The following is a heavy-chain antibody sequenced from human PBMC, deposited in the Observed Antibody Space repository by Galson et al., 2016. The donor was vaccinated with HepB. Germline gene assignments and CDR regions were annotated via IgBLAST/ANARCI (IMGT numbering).Heavy chain of an antibody. V-gene: IGHV3-23*01. D-gene: IGHD3-3*01. J-gene: IGHJ6*02. CDR2: ICGNGGST. Sequence: SLRLSCAASEFTFSSYVMRWVRQAPGKGLEWVATICGNGGSTYYADSVKGRFTISRDNSKNTLYLQMNSLRAEDTAVYYCAKEGTIFGAVPYGMDVWGQGTTVTVSS. CDR1: EFTFSSYV. CDR3: AKEGTIFGAVPYGMDV.